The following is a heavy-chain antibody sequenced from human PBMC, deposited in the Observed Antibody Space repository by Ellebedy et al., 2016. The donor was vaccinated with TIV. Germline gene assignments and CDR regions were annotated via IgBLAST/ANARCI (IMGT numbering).Heavy chain of an antibody. CDR2: ISSSGSTI. V-gene: IGHV3-11*01. D-gene: IGHD2-8*01. CDR3: ARDPLMLDYGMDV. Sequence: GGSLRLSXAASGFTFSDYYMSWIRQAPGKGLEWVSYISSSGSTIYYADSVKGRFTISRDNAKNSLYLQMNSLRAEDTAVYYCARDPLMLDYGMDVWGQGTTVTVSS. CDR1: GFTFSDYY. J-gene: IGHJ6*02.